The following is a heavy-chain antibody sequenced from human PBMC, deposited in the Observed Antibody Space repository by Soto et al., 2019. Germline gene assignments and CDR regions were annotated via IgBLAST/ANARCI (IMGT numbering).Heavy chain of an antibody. D-gene: IGHD3-10*01. CDR3: ARVLYYGSGSYSPYGMDV. CDR2: VSHPFRTS. Sequence: QLQLVQSGAEVKKPGSSVKVSCKTSGVSFNNNGIGWVRQAPGHGLEWMGGVSHPFRTSNYARKFQGRISITADASTGTVNMELSSLTSEDTAQYYCARVLYYGSGSYSPYGMDVWGQGTTVTVSS. J-gene: IGHJ6*02. V-gene: IGHV1-69*01. CDR1: GVSFNNNG.